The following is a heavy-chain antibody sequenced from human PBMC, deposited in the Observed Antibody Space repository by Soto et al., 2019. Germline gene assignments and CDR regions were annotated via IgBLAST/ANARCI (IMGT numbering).Heavy chain of an antibody. Sequence: ASVKVSCKASGGTFSSYAISWVRQAPGQGLEWMGGIIPIFGTANYAQKFQGRVTITADESTSTAYMELSSLRSEDTAVYYCARDSGKQRTTTGDAFDIWGQGTMVTVSS. V-gene: IGHV1-69*13. CDR3: ARDSGKQRTTTGDAFDI. D-gene: IGHD4-17*01. CDR1: GGTFSSYA. J-gene: IGHJ3*02. CDR2: IIPIFGTA.